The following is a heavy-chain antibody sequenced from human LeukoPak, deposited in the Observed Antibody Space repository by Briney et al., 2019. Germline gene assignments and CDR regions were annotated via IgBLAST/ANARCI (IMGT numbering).Heavy chain of an antibody. CDR1: GYTFTSYG. J-gene: IGHJ6*02. CDR3: ARDGVVVVAATRYYYYGMDV. D-gene: IGHD2-15*01. CDR2: ISAYNGNT. Sequence: GASVKVSCKASGYTFTSYGISWVRQAPGQGLEWMGWISAYNGNTNYAQKLQGRVTMTTDTPMSTAYMELRSLRSDDTAVYYCARDGVVVVAATRYYYYGMDVWGQGTTVTVSS. V-gene: IGHV1-18*01.